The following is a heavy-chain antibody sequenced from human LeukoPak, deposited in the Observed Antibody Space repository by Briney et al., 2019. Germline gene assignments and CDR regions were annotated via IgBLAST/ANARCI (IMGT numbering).Heavy chain of an antibody. CDR1: GFTFSSYA. J-gene: IGHJ4*02. Sequence: PGGSLRLSCAVSGFTFSSYAMSWVRQAPGKGLEWVSVISGGGGSTYYADSVKGRFTISRDTSKNTLYLQMNSLRAEDTAVYYCANNWNLDYWGQGTLVTVSS. V-gene: IGHV3-23*01. CDR3: ANNWNLDY. D-gene: IGHD1-1*01. CDR2: ISGGGGST.